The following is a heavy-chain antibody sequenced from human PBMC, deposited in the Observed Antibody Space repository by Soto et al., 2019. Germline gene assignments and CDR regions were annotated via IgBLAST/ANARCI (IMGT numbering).Heavy chain of an antibody. CDR1: GYTFRDYG. CDR3: ARGVPDY. CDR2: IWYDGTNE. Sequence: SGGSLRLSCVASGYTFRDYGMHWMRQAPGKGLAWVAVIWYDGTNEDYADSVKGRFTISRDNSKNTLYLQMNSLRVEDTAVYYCARGVPDYWGQGTLVTVSS. V-gene: IGHV3-33*01. J-gene: IGHJ4*02. D-gene: IGHD6-6*01.